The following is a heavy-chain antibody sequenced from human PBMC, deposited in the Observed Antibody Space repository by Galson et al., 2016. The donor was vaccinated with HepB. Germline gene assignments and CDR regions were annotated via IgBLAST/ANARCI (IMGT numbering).Heavy chain of an antibody. CDR3: ARGVTGTPHFDF. D-gene: IGHD2-21*02. CDR2: IYKTGTT. CDR1: GGSISSYF. V-gene: IGHV4-59*01. J-gene: IGHJ4*02. Sequence: SETLSLTCNVSGGSISSYFWGWIRQPPGKGLEWIGYIYKTGTTSYSPSLKSRVTVSVDTSKNQFSLKLRSLTAADTAVYYCARGVTGTPHFDFWGQGAPVTVSS.